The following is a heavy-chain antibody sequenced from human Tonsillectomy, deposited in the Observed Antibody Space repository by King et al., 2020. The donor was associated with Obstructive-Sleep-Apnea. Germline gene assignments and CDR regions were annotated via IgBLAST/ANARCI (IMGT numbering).Heavy chain of an antibody. D-gene: IGHD3-9*01. Sequence: VQLVESGAEVKEPGASVKVSCKASGYTFTSYGISWVRQAPGQGLEWMGWISAYSENTNYAQELQGRVTLTTHTSTHTAYMGLRSLRSYDTAVYYCAGDGYYDKTGYPSTFWGQGTLVTVSS. CDR2: ISAYSENT. CDR3: AGDGYYDKTGYPSTF. J-gene: IGHJ4*02. CDR1: GYTFTSYG. V-gene: IGHV1-18*04.